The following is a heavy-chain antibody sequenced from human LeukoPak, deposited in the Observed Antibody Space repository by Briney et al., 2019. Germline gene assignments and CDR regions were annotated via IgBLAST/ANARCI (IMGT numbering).Heavy chain of an antibody. J-gene: IGHJ3*02. V-gene: IGHV3-21*01. CDR2: ISSSSSYI. CDR3: ARATYSGSYYSAFDI. Sequence: PGGSLRLSCAASGFTFSSYSMNWVRQAPGKELEWVSSISSSSSYIYYADSVKGRFTTSRDNAKNSLYLQMNSLRAEDTAVYYCARATYSGSYYSAFDIWGQGTMVTVSS. CDR1: GFTFSSYS. D-gene: IGHD1-26*01.